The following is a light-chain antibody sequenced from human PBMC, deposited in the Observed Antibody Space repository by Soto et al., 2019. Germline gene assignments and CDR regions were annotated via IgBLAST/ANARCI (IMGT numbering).Light chain of an antibody. CDR1: QNIRTY. V-gene: IGKV1-39*01. CDR2: GAS. J-gene: IGKJ5*01. Sequence: QMTQSPSSLSASVGDRVTIACRASQNIRTYLNWYQQRPGKAPKLLIYGASNLPSGVPSRFSGSGSGTDFTLTISSLQPEDVATYYCQQSYSTITFGQGTRLEIK. CDR3: QQSYSTIT.